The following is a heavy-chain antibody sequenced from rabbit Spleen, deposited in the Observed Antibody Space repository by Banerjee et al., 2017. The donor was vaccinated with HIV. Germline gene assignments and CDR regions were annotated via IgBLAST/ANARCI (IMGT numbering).Heavy chain of an antibody. CDR3: ARNLFAP. CDR1: GIDLNRYA. J-gene: IGHJ6*02. V-gene: IGHV1S44*01. Sequence: QSLEESGGRLVTPGTPLTLTCTVSGIDLNRYAMGWVRQAPGKGLEYIGIIVDSYGSADYANWAKGRFTISKTSSTTVDLKMTSLTTEDTAMYFCARNLFAPWGQGTLVTVS. CDR2: IVDSYGSA.